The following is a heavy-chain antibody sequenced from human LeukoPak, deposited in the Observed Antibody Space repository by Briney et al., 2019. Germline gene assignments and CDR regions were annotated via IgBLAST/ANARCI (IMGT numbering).Heavy chain of an antibody. D-gene: IGHD3-10*01. CDR2: IYYSGST. CDR3: ARDLRIEYYYGSGSYYTGDNWFDP. CDR1: GGSISHTNYY. Sequence: PSETLSLTCTVSGGSISHTNYYWAWIRQPPGKGLEWIGSIYYSGSTYYNPSLKSRVTISVDTSKNQFPLKLSSVTAADTAVYYCARDLRIEYYYGSGSYYTGDNWFDPWGQGTLVTVSS. J-gene: IGHJ5*02. V-gene: IGHV4-39*06.